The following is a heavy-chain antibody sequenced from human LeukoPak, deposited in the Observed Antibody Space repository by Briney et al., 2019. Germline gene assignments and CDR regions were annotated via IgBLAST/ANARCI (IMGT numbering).Heavy chain of an antibody. V-gene: IGHV3-30*18. J-gene: IGHJ4*02. CDR3: AKDLGGGGYSGYDPDDY. CDR1: GFTFSSYG. Sequence: GRSLRLSCAASGFTFSSYGMHWVRQAPGKGLEWVAVISYDGSNKYYADSVKGRFTISRDNSKNTLYLQMNSLRAEDTAVYCCAKDLGGGGYSGYDPDDYWGQGTLVTVSS. CDR2: ISYDGSNK. D-gene: IGHD5-12*01.